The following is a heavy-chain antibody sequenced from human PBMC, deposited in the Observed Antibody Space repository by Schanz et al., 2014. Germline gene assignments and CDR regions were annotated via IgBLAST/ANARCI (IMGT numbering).Heavy chain of an antibody. CDR1: GYTFTSYT. J-gene: IGHJ4*02. V-gene: IGHV1-69*02. Sequence: QVQLVQSGAEVKKPGASVKVSCKASGYTFTSYTISWVRQAPGQGLEWMGKIIPVLNIATYAQRFQGRVSITADTSTNTAYMELSSLTSEDTAVHYCARGRGFYDYWGQGTLVTVSS. CDR3: ARGRGFYDY. CDR2: IIPVLNIA. D-gene: IGHD3-10*01.